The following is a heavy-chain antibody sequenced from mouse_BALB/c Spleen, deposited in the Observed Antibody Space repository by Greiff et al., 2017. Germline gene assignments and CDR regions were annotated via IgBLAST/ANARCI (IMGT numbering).Heavy chain of an antibody. CDR2: IYPGDGDT. J-gene: IGHJ4*01. CDR3: AGYGNYAYAMDY. CDR1: GYTFTSYW. V-gene: IGHV1-87*01. D-gene: IGHD2-10*02. Sequence: VKLMESGAELARPGASVKLSCKASGYTFTSYWMQWVKQRPGQGLEWIGAIYPGDGDTRYTQKFKGKATLTADKSSSTAYMQLSSLASEDSAVYYCAGYGNYAYAMDYWGQGTSVTVSS.